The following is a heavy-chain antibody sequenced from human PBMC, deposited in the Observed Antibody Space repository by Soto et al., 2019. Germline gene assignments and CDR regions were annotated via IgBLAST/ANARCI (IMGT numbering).Heavy chain of an antibody. J-gene: IGHJ2*01. D-gene: IGHD2-21*02. CDR3: AKGLAYCGGDCYSHFDL. CDR1: AFTFSSYA. CDR2: ISYDGSNK. V-gene: IGHV3-30*04. Sequence: PGGSLRLSCAASAFTFSSYAMHWVRQAPGKGLEWVAIISYDGSNKYYADSVKGRFTISRDNSKNTLYLQMNSLRAEDTAVYYCAKGLAYCGGDCYSHFDLWGRGTLVTVSS.